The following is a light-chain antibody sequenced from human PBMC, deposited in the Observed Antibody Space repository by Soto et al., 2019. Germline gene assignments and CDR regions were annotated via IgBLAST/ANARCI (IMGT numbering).Light chain of an antibody. CDR3: HPRCNWTYT. CDR1: QSVSSY. Sequence: EIVLTQSPATLSLSPGERATLSCRASQSVSSYLAWYQQKPGQAPRLLIYDASSRATGIPARFSGSRSGTDFTLTISSLEPEDFSVYYCHPRCNWTYTFGQGTKLEIK. J-gene: IGKJ2*01. CDR2: DAS. V-gene: IGKV3-11*01.